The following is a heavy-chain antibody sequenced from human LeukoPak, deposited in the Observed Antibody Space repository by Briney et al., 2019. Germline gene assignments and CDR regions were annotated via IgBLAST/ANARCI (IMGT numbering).Heavy chain of an antibody. CDR2: IYTAGNT. CDR3: ARGQIDLLRNYFDS. V-gene: IGHV3-66*01. CDR1: GFIVSHKY. J-gene: IGHJ4*02. Sequence: GGSLRLSCAASGFIVSHKYMAWVRQAPGKGLEWLSIIYTAGNTVSAESVKGRFIISRDNSRNTVHLQMNSLRDDDTAVYYCARGQIDLLRNYFDSWGPGTLVTVSS. D-gene: IGHD3-22*01.